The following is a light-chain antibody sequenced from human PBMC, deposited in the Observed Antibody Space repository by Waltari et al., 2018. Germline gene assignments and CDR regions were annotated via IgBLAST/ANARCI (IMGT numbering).Light chain of an antibody. CDR3: SSYISSDTLEL. CDR2: DVS. J-gene: IGLJ2*01. V-gene: IGLV2-14*03. CDR1: SSDVGGSNS. Sequence: QSALTQPASVSGSPGQSITISCTGTSSDVGGSNSVSWYQQHPGKAPKLIIFDVSNRPSGVSSRFSGSKSGNTASLTISGLQAQDEADYYCSSYISSDTLELFGGGTSLTVL.